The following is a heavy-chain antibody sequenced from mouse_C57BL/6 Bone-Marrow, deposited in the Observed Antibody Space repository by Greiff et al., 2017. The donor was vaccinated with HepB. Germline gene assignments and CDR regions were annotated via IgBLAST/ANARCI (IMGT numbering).Heavy chain of an antibody. CDR2: IYPSDSET. V-gene: IGHV1-61*01. CDR1: GYTFTSYW. D-gene: IGHD1-1*01. Sequence: QVQLQQPGAELVRPGSSVKLSCKASGYTFTSYWMDWVKQRPGQGLEWIGNIYPSDSETHYNQKFKDKATLTVDKSSSTAYMQLSSLTSEDSAVYYCARRGSNVYWYFDVWGTGTTVTVSS. CDR3: ARRGSNVYWYFDV. J-gene: IGHJ1*03.